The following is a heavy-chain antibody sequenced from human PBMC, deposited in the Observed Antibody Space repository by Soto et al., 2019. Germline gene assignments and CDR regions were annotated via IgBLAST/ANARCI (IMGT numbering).Heavy chain of an antibody. CDR1: GFSLSSGCYS. CDR3: ARDSSSYFDY. Sequence: PSETLSLTCAFSGFSLSSGCYSLRWIRPPPGKGLEWIGYIYHSGSTYYNPSLKSRVTISVDRSKNQFSLKLSSVTAADTAVYYCARDSSSYFDYWGQGTLVTVSS. D-gene: IGHD6-6*01. J-gene: IGHJ4*02. CDR2: IYHSGST. V-gene: IGHV4-30-2*01.